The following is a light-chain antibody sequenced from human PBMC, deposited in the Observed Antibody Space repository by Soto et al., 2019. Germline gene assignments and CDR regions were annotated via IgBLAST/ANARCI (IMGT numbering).Light chain of an antibody. CDR2: LNSDGSH. CDR3: QTWGTGPVV. Sequence: QLVRTQSPSASASLGASVKLTCTLSSGHSSYAIAWHQQQPEKGPRYLMKLNSDGSHSKGDGIPDRFSGSSSGAERYLTISSLQSEDEADYYCQTWGTGPVVFGGGTKLTVL. CDR1: SGHSSYA. V-gene: IGLV4-69*01. J-gene: IGLJ2*01.